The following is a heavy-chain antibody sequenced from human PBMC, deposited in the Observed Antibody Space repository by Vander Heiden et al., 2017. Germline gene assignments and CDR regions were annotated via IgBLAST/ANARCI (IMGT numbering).Heavy chain of an antibody. CDR1: GGSISPYY. V-gene: IGHV4-59*01. J-gene: IGHJ2*01. CDR3: AKNRFDLDG. CDR2: IYYSGTT. Sequence: QVQLQESGPGLVKPSETLSLTCTVSGGSISPYYWSWIRQPPGKGLEWIGYIYYSGTTNYNPSLESRVTISVDTSKNQFSLKLSSVTAADTAVYYCAKNRFDLDGWGSGTLVTVSS.